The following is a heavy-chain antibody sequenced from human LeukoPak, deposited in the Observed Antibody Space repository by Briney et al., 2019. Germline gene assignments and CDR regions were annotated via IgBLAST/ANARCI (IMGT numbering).Heavy chain of an antibody. V-gene: IGHV1-2*02. CDR2: INPNSGGT. Sequence: ASVKVSCKASGYTFTGYYMHWVRQAPGQGLEWMGWINPNSGGTNYAQKFQGRVTMTRDTSISTAYMELSRLRSDDTAVYYCARDWLAGTFLFDYWGQGTLVTVSS. CDR3: ARDWLAGTFLFDY. J-gene: IGHJ4*02. D-gene: IGHD1-1*01. CDR1: GYTFTGYY.